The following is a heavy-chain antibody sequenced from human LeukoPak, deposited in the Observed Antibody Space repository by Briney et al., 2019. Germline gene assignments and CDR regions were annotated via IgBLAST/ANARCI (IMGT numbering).Heavy chain of an antibody. Sequence: GGSLRLSCAASGFTFDDYAMHWVRQAPGKGLEWVSGISWNSGSIGYADSVKGRFTISRDNAKNSLYLQMNSLRAEDTALYYCAKASVGSGWYEAFDYWGQGTLVTVSS. CDR3: AKASVGSGWYEAFDY. D-gene: IGHD6-19*01. V-gene: IGHV3-9*01. J-gene: IGHJ4*02. CDR1: GFTFDDYA. CDR2: ISWNSGSI.